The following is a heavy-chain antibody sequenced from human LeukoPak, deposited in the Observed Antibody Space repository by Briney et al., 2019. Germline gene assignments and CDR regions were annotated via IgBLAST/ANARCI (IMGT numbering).Heavy chain of an antibody. CDR1: GGSISSSRDY. J-gene: IGHJ3*02. D-gene: IGHD2-15*01. CDR2: IYYSGST. CDR3: ASDRIEVDAFDI. Sequence: SETLSLTCTVSGGSISSSRDYWAWVRQPPGKGLEWLANIYYSGSTYYSPSLKSRVTISVDTSKNQFSLKLSSVTAAGTAVYYCASDRIEVDAFDIWGQGTMVTVSS. V-gene: IGHV4-39*07.